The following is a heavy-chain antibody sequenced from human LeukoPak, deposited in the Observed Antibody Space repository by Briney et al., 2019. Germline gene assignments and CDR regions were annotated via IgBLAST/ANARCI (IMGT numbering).Heavy chain of an antibody. CDR3: AKSPTVDAAFDI. Sequence: GGSQTLYCAASGFTSSSYAMSWVRQAPGKGLEWVSGISGSGGSTYYADSVKGRFTISRDNSKNTLYLHMNSLRAEDTAVYYCAKSPTVDAAFDIWGQGTMVAVSS. J-gene: IGHJ3*02. CDR2: ISGSGGST. V-gene: IGHV3-23*01. CDR1: GFTSSSYA. D-gene: IGHD4-17*01.